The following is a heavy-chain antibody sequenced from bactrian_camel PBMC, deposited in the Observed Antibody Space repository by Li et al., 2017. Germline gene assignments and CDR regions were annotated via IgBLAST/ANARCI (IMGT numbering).Heavy chain of an antibody. D-gene: IGHD2*01. J-gene: IGHJ4*01. CDR1: VNSNNLNC. V-gene: IGHV3S53*01. CDR2: IDTGGST. Sequence: HVQLVESGGGLVQAGGSLNLSCAATVNSNNLNCMGWFRQGTGNEREGVADIDTGGSTSYADSVKGRFTISQDNAKDTLYTGNTLYLQMNSVKPEDAGTYYCAAGGGNGAFCYTGERSMDYWGQGTQVTVS. CDR3: AAGGGNGAFCYTGERSMDY.